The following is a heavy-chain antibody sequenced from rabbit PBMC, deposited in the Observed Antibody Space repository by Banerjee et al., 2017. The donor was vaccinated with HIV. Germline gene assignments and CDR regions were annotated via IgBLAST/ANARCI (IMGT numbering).Heavy chain of an antibody. J-gene: IGHJ4*01. Sequence: QEQLVESGGGLVQPEGSLTLTCTASGFSFSSSYWICWVRQAPGKGLEWIGCIHTGSGHIYYVSWVNGRFTITRSTSLNTVTLQLTSLTVADTATYFCVRGYSAYGYGNLWGPGTLVTVS. CDR2: IHTGSGHI. CDR1: GFSFSSSYW. CDR3: VRGYSAYGYGNL. V-gene: IGHV1S47*01. D-gene: IGHD6-1*01.